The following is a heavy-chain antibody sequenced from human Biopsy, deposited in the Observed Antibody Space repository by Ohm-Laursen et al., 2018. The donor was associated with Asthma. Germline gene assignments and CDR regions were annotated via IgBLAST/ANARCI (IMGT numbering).Heavy chain of an antibody. D-gene: IGHD5-12*01. V-gene: IGHV1-69*01. CDR1: GFSFDNYF. Sequence: SSVTASCKASGFSFDNYFMHWVRQAPGQGLEWMGGLIPVLGTPDHAQMFEGRVTITADESTSTAYMELSSLSSEDTAVYYCARGYSGSDRIVYYYSGLEVWGQGTTVTVSS. CDR3: ARGYSGSDRIVYYYSGLEV. CDR2: LIPVLGTP. J-gene: IGHJ6*02.